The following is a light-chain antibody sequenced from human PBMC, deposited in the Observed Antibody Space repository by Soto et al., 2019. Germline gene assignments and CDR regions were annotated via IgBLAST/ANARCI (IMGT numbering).Light chain of an antibody. CDR2: EVN. Sequence: QSALAQSPSASGSPGQAVTISCTGSSSDIGAYNYVSWYQQYPGKAPKLIIYEVNKRPSGVPNRFSGSKSGNTASLTVSGLQDDDESDYYCAAHAGSNTWVFGGGTKLTVL. CDR3: AAHAGSNTWV. CDR1: SSDIGAYNY. J-gene: IGLJ3*02. V-gene: IGLV2-8*01.